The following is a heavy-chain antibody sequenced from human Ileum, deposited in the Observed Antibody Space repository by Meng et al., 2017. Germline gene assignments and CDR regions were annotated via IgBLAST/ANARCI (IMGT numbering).Heavy chain of an antibody. D-gene: IGHD1-14*01. J-gene: IGHJ4*02. CDR1: GYSFSDYF. Sequence: ASVKVSCKASGYSFSDYFIQWMRQAPGQGLEWLGRILPKSGATNYAQKFQGRFTMTRDTSISTAYMELSALTSDDTAVYYCARHNRDFWGPGTLVTVSS. CDR3: ARHNRDF. V-gene: IGHV1-2*06. CDR2: ILPKSGAT.